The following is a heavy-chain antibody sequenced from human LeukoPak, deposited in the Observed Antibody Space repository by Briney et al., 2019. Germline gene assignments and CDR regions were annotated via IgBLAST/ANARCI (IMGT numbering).Heavy chain of an antibody. Sequence: PSETLSLTCAVYGGSFSGYYWSWIRQPPGKGLEWIGEINHSGSTNYNPSLKSRVTISVDTSKNQFSLKLSSVTAADTAVYYCARGPTETLLEAFDYWGQGTLVTVSS. D-gene: IGHD1-1*01. CDR3: ARGPTETLLEAFDY. V-gene: IGHV4-34*01. CDR1: GGSFSGYY. J-gene: IGHJ4*02. CDR2: INHSGST.